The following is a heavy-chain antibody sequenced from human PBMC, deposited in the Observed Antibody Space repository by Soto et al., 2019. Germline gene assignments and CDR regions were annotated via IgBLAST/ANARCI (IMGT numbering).Heavy chain of an antibody. J-gene: IGHJ4*02. Sequence: GGSLRLSCAASGFTFSSYAMSWVRQAPGKGLDWVSAISGSGGSTYYEDSVKGRFTISRDNSKNKMYMQMNSMRAEDTAVYYCARDGSVVPAAIEGSFGYWGQGNLVT. CDR2: ISGSGGST. CDR1: GFTFSSYA. V-gene: IGHV3-23*01. D-gene: IGHD2-2*02. CDR3: ARDGSVVPAAIEGSFGY.